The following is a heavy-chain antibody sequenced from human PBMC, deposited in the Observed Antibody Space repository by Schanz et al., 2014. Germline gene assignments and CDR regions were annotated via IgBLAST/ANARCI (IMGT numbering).Heavy chain of an antibody. J-gene: IGHJ4*02. Sequence: GQLAESGGGLVQPGGSLRLSCAVSGFTVSSNHMSWVRQAPGKGLEWVAVIWYDENNKYYADSVKGRFTMSRDNSKNTLYLQMNSLRAEDTAVYYCARANYRRKINFDYWGRGTLXTVSS. CDR1: GFTVSSNH. V-gene: IGHV3-33*08. CDR3: ARANYRRKINFDY. D-gene: IGHD3-10*01. CDR2: IWYDENNK.